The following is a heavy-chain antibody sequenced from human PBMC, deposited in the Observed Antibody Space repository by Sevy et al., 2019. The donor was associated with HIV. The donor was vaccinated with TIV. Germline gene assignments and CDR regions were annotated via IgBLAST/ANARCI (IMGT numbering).Heavy chain of an antibody. CDR2: IGLSGDT. CDR1: AFTFSSYD. V-gene: IGHV3-13*01. Sequence: GGSLRLSCAATAFTFSSYDMHWVRQGPGKGLEWVSSIGLSGDTYFAGSVKGRFTISRDNVKNYLYLQMSSLRAGDTAGYCCARETAADAFDVWGQGTFVTVSS. D-gene: IGHD6-13*01. CDR3: ARETAADAFDV. J-gene: IGHJ3*01.